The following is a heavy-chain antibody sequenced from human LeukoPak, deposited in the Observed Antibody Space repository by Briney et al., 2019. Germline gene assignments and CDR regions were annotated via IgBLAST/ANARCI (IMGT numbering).Heavy chain of an antibody. Sequence: GRSLRLSCAASGFTFSSYAMSWVRQAPGKGLEWVSAISGSDGNTFYADSVKGRFTISRDNSKNTLSLQMNNLRAEDTALYYCAKDSSVPYGITDWGQGTLVTVSS. CDR1: GFTFSSYA. CDR3: AKDSSVPYGITD. CDR2: ISGSDGNT. J-gene: IGHJ4*02. V-gene: IGHV3-23*01. D-gene: IGHD4-17*01.